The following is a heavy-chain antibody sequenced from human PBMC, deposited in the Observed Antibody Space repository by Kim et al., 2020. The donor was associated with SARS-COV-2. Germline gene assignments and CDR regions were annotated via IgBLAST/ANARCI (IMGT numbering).Heavy chain of an antibody. J-gene: IGHJ4*02. V-gene: IGHV3-30*03. Sequence: VKGRFTISRDNSKNTLYLQMNSLRVEDTAVYYCATDRKVGGYSYGWFYFDYWGQGILVTVSS. CDR3: ATDRKVGGYSYGWFYFDY. D-gene: IGHD5-18*01.